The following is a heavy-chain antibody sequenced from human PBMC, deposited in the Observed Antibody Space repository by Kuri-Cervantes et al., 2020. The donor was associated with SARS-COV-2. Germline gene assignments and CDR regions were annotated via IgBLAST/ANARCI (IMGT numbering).Heavy chain of an antibody. D-gene: IGHD3-9*01. CDR3: GRQASDWHIDY. J-gene: IGHJ4*02. CDR2: IYFSGST. Sequence: GSLRLSCTVSGGSISSYYWSWIRQPPGKGLEWIGSIYFSGSTYYTPSLKSRVTISVDTSKKQFSLKLTSVTATDTAVYYCGRQASDWHIDYWGQGTLVTVSS. CDR1: GGSISSYY. V-gene: IGHV4-59*05.